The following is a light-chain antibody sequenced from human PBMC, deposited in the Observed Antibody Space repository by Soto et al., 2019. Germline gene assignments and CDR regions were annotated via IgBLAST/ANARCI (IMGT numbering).Light chain of an antibody. V-gene: IGLV2-18*02. CDR3: SSYTSSSTGV. CDR2: EVS. Sequence: QSALTQPPSMSGSPGQSVTISCSGTSGDVGSYNRVSWYQQPPGTAPKLMIYEVSNRPSGVPDRFSGSKSGNTASLTISGLQTEDEADYYCSSYTSSSTGVFGGGTQLTVL. CDR1: SGDVGSYNR. J-gene: IGLJ7*01.